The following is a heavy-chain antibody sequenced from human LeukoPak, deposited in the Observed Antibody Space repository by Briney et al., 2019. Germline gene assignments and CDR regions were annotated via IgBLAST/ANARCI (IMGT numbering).Heavy chain of an antibody. CDR1: GGSISSYY. V-gene: IGHV4-59*08. Sequence: SETLSLTCTVSGGSISSYYWSWIRQPPGKGLEWIGYIYYSGSTNYNPSLKSRVTISVDTSKNQFSLKLSSVTAADTAVYYCARHDYYDSSGAEYFQHWGQGTLVTVSP. CDR3: ARHDYYDSSGAEYFQH. J-gene: IGHJ1*01. CDR2: IYYSGST. D-gene: IGHD3-22*01.